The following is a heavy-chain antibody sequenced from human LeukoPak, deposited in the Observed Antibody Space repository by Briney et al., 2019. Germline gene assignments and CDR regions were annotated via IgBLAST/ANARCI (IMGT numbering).Heavy chain of an antibody. CDR3: PKDRATGTQFYFYGMDV. V-gene: IGHV3-30*18. CDR2: ISYDGSSK. Sequence: GGSLRLSCAASGFTFSSYGMHWVRQAPGKGLEWVAVISYDGSSKYYEDSVKGRFTISRDNSKNTLYLQRNSLRAEDTAAYYCPKDRATGTQFYFYGMDVWGQGSTVTVPS. J-gene: IGHJ6*02. CDR1: GFTFSSYG. D-gene: IGHD3-10*01.